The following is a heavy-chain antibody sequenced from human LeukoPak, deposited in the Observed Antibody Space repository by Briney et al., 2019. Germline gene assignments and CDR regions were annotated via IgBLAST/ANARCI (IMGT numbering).Heavy chain of an antibody. J-gene: IGHJ6*02. CDR2: ISWNSGSI. D-gene: IGHD1-26*01. CDR3: AKDTNSGSYLPYYYYYGMDV. Sequence: GRSLRLSCAAFGFTFDDYAMHWVRQAPGKGLEWVSGISWNSGSIGYADSVKGRFTISRDNAKNSLYLQMNSLRAEDTALYYCAKDTNSGSYLPYYYYYGMDVWGQGTTVTVSS. CDR1: GFTFDDYA. V-gene: IGHV3-9*01.